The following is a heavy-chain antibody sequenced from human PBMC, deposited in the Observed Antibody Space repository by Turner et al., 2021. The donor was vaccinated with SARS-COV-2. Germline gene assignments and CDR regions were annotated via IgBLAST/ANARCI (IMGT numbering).Heavy chain of an antibody. Sequence: QVQLVQSGAAVKKPGASVKVSCKVSGDTLTELSMHWVRQAPGKGLEWMGGFDPEDGETIYAQKFQGRVTMTEDTSTDTAYMELSSLRSEDTAVYYCATLPSPHHDFWSGYYVFDPWGQGTLVTVSS. J-gene: IGHJ5*02. D-gene: IGHD3-3*01. CDR3: ATLPSPHHDFWSGYYVFDP. CDR2: FDPEDGET. V-gene: IGHV1-24*01. CDR1: GDTLTELS.